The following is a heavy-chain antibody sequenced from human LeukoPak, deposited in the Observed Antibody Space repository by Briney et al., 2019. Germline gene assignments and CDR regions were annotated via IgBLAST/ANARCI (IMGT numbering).Heavy chain of an antibody. V-gene: IGHV4-61*02. D-gene: IGHD3-10*01. J-gene: IGHJ4*02. Sequence: SETLSLTCTVSGGSISSGSYYWSWIRQPAGKGLEWIGRIYTSGSTNYNPSLKSRVTISVDTSKNQFSLKLSSVTAADTAVYYCARSGRGAFDYWGQETLVTVSS. CDR1: GGSISSGSYY. CDR3: ARSGRGAFDY. CDR2: IYTSGST.